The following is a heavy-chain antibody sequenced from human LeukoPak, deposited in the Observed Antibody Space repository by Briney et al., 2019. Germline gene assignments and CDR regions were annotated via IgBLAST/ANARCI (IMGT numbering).Heavy chain of an antibody. CDR2: IYNSGSA. D-gene: IGHD6-13*01. CDR1: GGSISAYY. V-gene: IGHV4-59*01. CDR3: AREAAVGTGGFDY. Sequence: SETLSLTCTVSGGSISAYYWSWIRQPPGKGLEWIGYIYNSGSANYNPSLQSRVTILIDTSKEQFSLRVSSVTAADTAVYYCAREAAVGTGGFDYWGQGTLVTVSS. J-gene: IGHJ4*02.